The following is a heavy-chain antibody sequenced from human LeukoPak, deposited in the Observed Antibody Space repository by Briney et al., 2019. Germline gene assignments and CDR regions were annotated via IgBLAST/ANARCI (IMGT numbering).Heavy chain of an antibody. J-gene: IGHJ4*02. Sequence: ASVKVSCKASGNTFSRYYMHWVRQAPGQGLEWMGIINPSGGSTSYAQKFRGRVTMTRDMSTSTVYMELSSLRSEDTAVYYCARDFSVGATTYFDHWGQGTLVTVSS. CDR2: INPSGGST. CDR3: ARDFSVGATTYFDH. V-gene: IGHV1-46*01. CDR1: GNTFSRYY. D-gene: IGHD1-26*01.